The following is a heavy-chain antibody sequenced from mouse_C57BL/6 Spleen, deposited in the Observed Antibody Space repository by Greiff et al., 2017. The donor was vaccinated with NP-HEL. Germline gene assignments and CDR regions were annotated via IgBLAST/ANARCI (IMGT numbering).Heavy chain of an antibody. D-gene: IGHD2-3*01. CDR1: GFTFSSYA. V-gene: IGHV5-4*01. J-gene: IGHJ3*01. Sequence: EVQRVESGGGLVKPGGSLKLSCAASGFTFSSYAMSWVRQTPEKRLEWVATISDGGSYTYYPDNVKGRFTISRDNAKNNLYLQMSHLKSEDTAMYYCARDDGYYEFAYWGQGTLVTVSA. CDR3: ARDDGYYEFAY. CDR2: ISDGGSYT.